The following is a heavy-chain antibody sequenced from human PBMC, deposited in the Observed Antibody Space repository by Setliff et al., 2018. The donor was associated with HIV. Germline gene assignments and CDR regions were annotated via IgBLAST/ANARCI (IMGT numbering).Heavy chain of an antibody. Sequence: PGGSLRLSCSVSGFIFSSYWMNWVRQTPGKGLEWVAKIKQDGRETSYVDSVKGRFTVSRDNAKNSLYLQMNSLRAEDTATYYCARASAATYCSGGACYLPDYWGQGTLVTVSS. D-gene: IGHD2-15*01. CDR2: IKQDGRET. J-gene: IGHJ4*02. CDR1: GFIFSSYW. V-gene: IGHV3-7*01. CDR3: ARASAATYCSGGACYLPDY.